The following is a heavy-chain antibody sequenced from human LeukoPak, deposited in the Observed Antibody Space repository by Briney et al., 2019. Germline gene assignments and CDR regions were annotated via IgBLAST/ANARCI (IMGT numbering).Heavy chain of an antibody. CDR3: ARFYESSCFDI. Sequence: GASVKVSCKASGYTFTDYFMHWVRQAPGQGLEWLGWINSDSGDSHYAQKFQGRVTMTRDTSISTAYMELSRLKSDDTAIYYCARFYESSCFDIWGQGTMVTVSS. CDR1: GYTFTDYF. D-gene: IGHD3-22*01. V-gene: IGHV1-2*02. CDR2: INSDSGDS. J-gene: IGHJ3*02.